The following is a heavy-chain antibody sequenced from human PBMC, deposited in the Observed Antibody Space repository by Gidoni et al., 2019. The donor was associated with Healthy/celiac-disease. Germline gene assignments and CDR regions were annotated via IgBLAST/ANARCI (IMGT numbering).Heavy chain of an antibody. CDR2: ISYDGSNK. D-gene: IGHD3-3*01. CDR1: GFTFSSYG. J-gene: IGHJ4*02. V-gene: IGHV3-30*18. Sequence: QVQLVESGGGVVQPGRSLRLSCAASGFTFSSYGMHWVRQAPGKGLEWVAVISYDGSNKYYADSVKGRFTISRDNSKNTLYLQMNSLRAEDTAVYYCAKDREEGWSGYPYYFDYWGQGTLVTVSS. CDR3: AKDREEGWSGYPYYFDY.